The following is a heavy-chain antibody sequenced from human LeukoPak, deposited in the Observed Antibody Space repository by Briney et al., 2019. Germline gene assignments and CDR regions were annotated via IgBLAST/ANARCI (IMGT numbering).Heavy chain of an antibody. CDR1: GGSISSSSYY. Sequence: SETLSLACTVSGGSISSSSYYWGWIRQPPGKGLEWIGSIYYSGSTHYNPSLKSRVTISVDTSKNQFSLKLSSVTAADTAVYYCARMRAGGVIVNGYIDYWGQGTLVTVSS. D-gene: IGHD3-16*02. V-gene: IGHV4-39*07. J-gene: IGHJ4*02. CDR2: IYYSGST. CDR3: ARMRAGGVIVNGYIDY.